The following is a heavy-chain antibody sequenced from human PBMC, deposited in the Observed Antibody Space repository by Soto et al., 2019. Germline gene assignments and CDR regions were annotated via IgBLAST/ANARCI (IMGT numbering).Heavy chain of an antibody. CDR1: GFTFSSYA. D-gene: IGHD2-15*01. J-gene: IGHJ4*02. CDR3: AKDIVVVVAAQDYFDY. Sequence: GRSLRLSCAASGFTFSSYAMSWVRQAPGKGLEWVSAISGSSGSVYYADSVKGRFTIARDNSQNTLYLQMDSLRVDDTAVYYCAKDIVVVVAAQDYFDYWGQGTLVTVSS. V-gene: IGHV3-23*01. CDR2: ISGSSGSV.